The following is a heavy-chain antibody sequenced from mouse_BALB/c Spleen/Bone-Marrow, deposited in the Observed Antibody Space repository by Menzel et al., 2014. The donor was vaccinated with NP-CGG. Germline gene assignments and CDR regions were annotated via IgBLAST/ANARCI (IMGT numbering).Heavy chain of an antibody. V-gene: IGHV1-5*01. J-gene: IGHJ2*01. Sequence: VQLKESGTVLARPGASVKMSCKASGYSLTSYWMHWVKQRPGQGLEWISAIYPGNSDTSYNQKFKGKAKLTAVTSATTAYMELSSLTNEDSAVYFCTRKVYYGNPLDYWGQGTTLTVSS. CDR3: TRKVYYGNPLDY. CDR2: IYPGNSDT. D-gene: IGHD2-1*01. CDR1: GYSLTSYW.